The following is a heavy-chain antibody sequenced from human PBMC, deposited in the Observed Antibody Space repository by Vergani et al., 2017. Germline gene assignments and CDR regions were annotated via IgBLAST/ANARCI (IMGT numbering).Heavy chain of an antibody. CDR1: AYTFTSYY. D-gene: IGHD2-15*01. J-gene: IGHJ6*02. CDR2: INPSGGST. Sequence: QVQLVQSGAEVKKPGASVKVSCKASAYTFTSYYMHWVRQAPGQGLEWMGIINPSGGSTSYAQKFQGRVTMTRDTSTSTVYMELSSLRSEDTAVYYCAREGEINCSGGSCYYRGANYYYGMDVWGQGTTVTVSS. CDR3: AREGEINCSGGSCYYRGANYYYGMDV. V-gene: IGHV1-46*03.